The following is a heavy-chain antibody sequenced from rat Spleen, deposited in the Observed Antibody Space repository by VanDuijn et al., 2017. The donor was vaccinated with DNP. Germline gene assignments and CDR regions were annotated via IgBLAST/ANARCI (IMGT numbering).Heavy chain of an antibody. CDR2: FISDGSTT. CDR1: GFTFSDYN. V-gene: IGHV5-7*01. CDR3: ARGDYYYSATYWYVDF. J-gene: IGHJ1*01. Sequence: EVHLVESGGGLVQPGRSLKLSCAASGFTFSDYNMAWVRQSPKKGLEWVANFISDGSTTYYRDSVKGRFTISRDNAKGTLYLQMNSLRAEDTATYDCARGDYYYSATYWYVDFWGPGTMVTVSS. D-gene: IGHD1-1*01.